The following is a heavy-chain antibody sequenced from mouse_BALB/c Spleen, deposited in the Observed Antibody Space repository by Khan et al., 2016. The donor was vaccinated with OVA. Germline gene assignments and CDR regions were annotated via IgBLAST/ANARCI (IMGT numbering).Heavy chain of an antibody. CDR3: ARGNYYGYAMDY. CDR2: ISYSGST. CDR1: GYSITSNYA. Sequence: EVQLQESGPGLVKPSQSLSLTCTVTGYSITSNYAWNWIRQFPGNKLEWMGYISYSGSTSYNPSLKSRISITRDTSKNQLLLQVSSVTTEETVTYYCARGNYYGYAMDYWGQGTSVTVSS. V-gene: IGHV3-2*02. D-gene: IGHD1-1*01. J-gene: IGHJ4*01.